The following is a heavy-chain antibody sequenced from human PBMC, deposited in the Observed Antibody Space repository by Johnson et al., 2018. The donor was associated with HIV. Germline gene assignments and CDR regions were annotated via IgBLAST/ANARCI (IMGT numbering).Heavy chain of an antibody. D-gene: IGHD3-9*01. CDR1: GCTFSRDD. Sequence: VQLVESGGGLEQPGGSLRLSCADSGCTFSRDDMHGVRQATGKGLEWVGRTRNKANSYTTEYAASVKGRFTISRDDSKNSLYLQMNSLKTEDTAVYYCARGGYYDMLTGYYALAAFDSWGQGTMVTVSS. CDR2: TRNKANSYTT. CDR3: ARGGYYDMLTGYYALAAFDS. V-gene: IGHV3-72*01. J-gene: IGHJ3*02.